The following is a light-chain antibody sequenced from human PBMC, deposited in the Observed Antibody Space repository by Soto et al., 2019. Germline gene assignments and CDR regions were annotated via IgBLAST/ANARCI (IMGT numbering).Light chain of an antibody. CDR2: DAS. CDR3: QQRSNWPVT. V-gene: IGKV3-11*01. Sequence: EIVLTQSPATLSLSPGKRATLSCRASQSVGSYLAWYQQKPGQTPRLLIYDASNRATDIPAKFSGSGSGTDFTLTISSLEPEDFAVYYCQQRSNWPVTFGQGTRVEIK. CDR1: QSVGSY. J-gene: IGKJ1*01.